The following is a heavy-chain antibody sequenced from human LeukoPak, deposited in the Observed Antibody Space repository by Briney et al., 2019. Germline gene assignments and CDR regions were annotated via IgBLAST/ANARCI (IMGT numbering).Heavy chain of an antibody. CDR2: IYSGGST. V-gene: IGHV3-66*02. CDR1: GFTVSSDY. D-gene: IGHD1-26*01. CDR3: AKDLSGSFTLDY. Sequence: PGGSLRLSCAASGFTVSSDYMSWVRQAPGKGLEWVSVIYSGGSTYYADFVKGRFTISKDNSMNTLYLQMNSLRAEDTAVYYCAKDLSGSFTLDYWGQGTLVTVSS. J-gene: IGHJ4*02.